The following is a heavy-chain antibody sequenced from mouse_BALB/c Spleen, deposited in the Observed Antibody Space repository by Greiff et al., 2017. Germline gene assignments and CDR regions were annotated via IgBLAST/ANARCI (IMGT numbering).Heavy chain of an antibody. J-gene: IGHJ2*01. Sequence: VQLQQSGPELVKPGASVKISCKASGYTFTDYNMHWVKQSHGKSLEWIGYIYPYNGGTGYNQKFKSKATLTVDNSSSTAYMELRSLTSEDSAVYYCALWRDFDYWGQGTTLTVSS. V-gene: IGHV1S29*02. D-gene: IGHD1-1*02. CDR2: IYPYNGGT. CDR3: ALWRDFDY. CDR1: GYTFTDYN.